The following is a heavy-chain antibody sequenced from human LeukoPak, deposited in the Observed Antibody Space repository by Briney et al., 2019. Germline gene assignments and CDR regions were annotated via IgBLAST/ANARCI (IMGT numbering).Heavy chain of an antibody. J-gene: IGHJ4*02. CDR3: ARGVLTGYYLFDY. D-gene: IGHD3-9*01. CDR1: GGSISSGSYY. Sequence: SETLSLTCTVSGGSISSGSYYWSWIRQPAGKGLEWIGHIYTSGSTNYNPSLKSRVTISVDTSKNQFSLKLSSVTAADTAVYYCARGVLTGYYLFDYWGQGTLVTVSS. V-gene: IGHV4-61*09. CDR2: IYTSGST.